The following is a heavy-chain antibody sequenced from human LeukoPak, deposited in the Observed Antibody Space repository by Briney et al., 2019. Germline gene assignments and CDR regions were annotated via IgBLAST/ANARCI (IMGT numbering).Heavy chain of an antibody. Sequence: SETQSLTCTVSGGSISNYYWSWIRQPPGKGLEWIGYIYYSGSTNYNPSLKSRVTISVDTSKNQFSLKLSSVTAADTAMYYCARVGGSNYYYYGMDVWGQGTTVTVSS. V-gene: IGHV4-59*01. CDR3: ARVGGSNYYYYGMDV. CDR2: IYYSGST. D-gene: IGHD3-10*01. J-gene: IGHJ6*02. CDR1: GGSISNYY.